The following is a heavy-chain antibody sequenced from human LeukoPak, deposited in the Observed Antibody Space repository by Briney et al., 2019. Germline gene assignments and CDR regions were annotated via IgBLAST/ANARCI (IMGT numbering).Heavy chain of an antibody. J-gene: IGHJ4*02. V-gene: IGHV4-59*12. CDR1: GASISSYY. D-gene: IGHD5-24*01. CDR3: ARENWRDGYVGSK. CDR2: IFYSGST. Sequence: SETLSLTCTVSGASISSYYWSWIRQPPGKGLEWIGYIFYSGSTNYNPSLKSRVTISLDTSNNQFALNLSSVTAADTAVYYCARENWRDGYVGSKWGQGTLVTVSS.